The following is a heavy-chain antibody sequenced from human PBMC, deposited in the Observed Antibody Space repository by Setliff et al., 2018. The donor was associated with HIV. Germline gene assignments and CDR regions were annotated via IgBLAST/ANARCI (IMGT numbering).Heavy chain of an antibody. Sequence: SETLSLTCAVYGGSVSGHYWGWFRQPPGKGLEWIGEITPSGATNYLPSLKSRVTMSLDTSKNQFSLKLSSVTAADTAVYYCARIARIQLREAEDYWGQGTLVTVSS. CDR2: ITPSGAT. CDR3: ARIARIQLREAEDY. V-gene: IGHV4-34*01. CDR1: GGSVSGHY. D-gene: IGHD5-18*01. J-gene: IGHJ4*02.